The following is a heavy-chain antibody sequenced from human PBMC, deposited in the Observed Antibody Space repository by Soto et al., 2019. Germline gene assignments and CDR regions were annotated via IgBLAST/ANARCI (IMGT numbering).Heavy chain of an antibody. D-gene: IGHD3-10*01. CDR3: ATYYGSGSYFPDHYSYGMDV. V-gene: IGHV3-48*01. J-gene: IGHJ6*02. CDR2: ISSVGSTM. CDR1: GFTFSTYS. Sequence: EVQLVESGGGLVQPGGSLRLSCAASGFTFSTYSMNWVRQAPGKGLEWVSYISSVGSTMYYADSVKGRFTISRDNAKNSXYXPMNSLRAEDTAVYYCATYYGSGSYFPDHYSYGMDVWGQGPTVTVSS.